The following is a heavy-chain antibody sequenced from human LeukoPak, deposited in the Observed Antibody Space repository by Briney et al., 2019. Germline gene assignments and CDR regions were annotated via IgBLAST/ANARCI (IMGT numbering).Heavy chain of an antibody. V-gene: IGHV4-34*01. CDR3: ARIYNDTSGNHNQAFDM. D-gene: IGHD3-22*01. CDR1: GGSISSYY. CDR2: FNLGGGT. J-gene: IGHJ3*02. Sequence: SETLSLTCTVSGGSISSYYWSWIRQPPGKGLEWIGEFNLGGGTNYNPSLKSRLTISVDASKSQVSLKLSSVTPVDTAVYYCARIYNDTSGNHNQAFDMWGQGTMVAVSS.